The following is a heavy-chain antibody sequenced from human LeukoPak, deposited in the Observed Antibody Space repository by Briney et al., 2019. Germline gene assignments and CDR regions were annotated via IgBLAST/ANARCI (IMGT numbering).Heavy chain of an antibody. CDR1: GGTFSSYA. Sequence: ASVKVSCKASGGTFSSYAISWVRQAPGQGLEWMGRIIPILGIANYAQKFQGRVTITADKSTSTAYMELSSLRSEDTAVYYCARLALYYDILTGNFDYWGQGTLVTVSS. CDR3: ARLALYYDILTGNFDY. CDR2: IIPILGIA. V-gene: IGHV1-69*04. J-gene: IGHJ4*02. D-gene: IGHD3-9*01.